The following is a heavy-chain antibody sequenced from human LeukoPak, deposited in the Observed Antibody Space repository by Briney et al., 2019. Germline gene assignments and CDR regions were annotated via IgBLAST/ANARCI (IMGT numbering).Heavy chain of an antibody. V-gene: IGHV3-7*01. CDR3: SNGIYRDSY. CDR1: GFTFTSYC. Sequence: PGGSLRLSCEASGFTFTSYCMAWVRQAPGKGLEWVANIAQDGAEAVYADSVRGRFSISRDNAKNSLYLQMNNLRAEDTAVYYCSNGIYRDSYWGQGTQVTVSS. D-gene: IGHD1-26*01. CDR2: IAQDGAEA. J-gene: IGHJ4*02.